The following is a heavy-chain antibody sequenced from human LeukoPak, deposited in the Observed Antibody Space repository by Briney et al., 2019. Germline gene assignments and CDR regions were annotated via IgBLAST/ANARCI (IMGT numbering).Heavy chain of an antibody. Sequence: GASVKVSCKASGYTFTSYDINWVRQATGQGLEWMGWMNPNSGNTGYAQKFQGRVTMTRDTSISTAYMELSRLRSDDTAVYYCALLRFLEWPGAYFDYWGQGTLVTVSS. V-gene: IGHV1-8*02. CDR2: MNPNSGNT. CDR1: GYTFTSYD. CDR3: ALLRFLEWPGAYFDY. D-gene: IGHD3-3*01. J-gene: IGHJ4*02.